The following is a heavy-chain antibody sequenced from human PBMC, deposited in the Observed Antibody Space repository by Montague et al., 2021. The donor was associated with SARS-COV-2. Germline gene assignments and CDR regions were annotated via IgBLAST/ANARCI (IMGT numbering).Heavy chain of an antibody. J-gene: IGHJ4*02. Sequence: SLRLSCEASVFIFSSYEMNYVRQAPWKGLESVSHISSSCSTIYYAYSVTVRFTVSRDNAKNSLYLQMNSLRAEDTAVYYCARDNGRITMVRGEFGADYWGQGTLVTVSS. CDR2: ISSSCSTI. V-gene: IGHV3-48*03. CDR3: ARDNGRITMVRGEFGADY. CDR1: VFIFSSYE. D-gene: IGHD3-10*01.